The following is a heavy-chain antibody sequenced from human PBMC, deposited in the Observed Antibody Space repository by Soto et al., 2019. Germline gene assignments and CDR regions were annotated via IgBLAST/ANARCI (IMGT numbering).Heavy chain of an antibody. V-gene: IGHV3-23*01. D-gene: IGHD3-10*01. Sequence: GGSLRLSCAASGFTFSSYAMSWVRQAPGKGLEWVSAISGSGGSTYYADSVKGRFTISRDNSKNTLYLQMNSLRAEDTAVYYCAKEPGWFGESYDAFDIWGQGTMVTVSS. J-gene: IGHJ3*02. CDR3: AKEPGWFGESYDAFDI. CDR2: ISGSGGST. CDR1: GFTFSSYA.